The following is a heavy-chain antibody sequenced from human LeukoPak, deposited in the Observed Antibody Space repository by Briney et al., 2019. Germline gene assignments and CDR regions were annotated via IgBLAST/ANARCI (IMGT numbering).Heavy chain of an antibody. CDR3: VRDDNRYSGSPDY. CDR1: GFSFSNYW. V-gene: IGHV3-7*03. J-gene: IGHJ4*02. D-gene: IGHD1-26*01. CDR2: IKQDGSEK. Sequence: GGSLRLSCAASGFSFSNYWMTWVRQAPGKGLEWVAIIKQDGSEKYHVDSVKGRFTISRDNAKNSLYLQMNSLRVEDTAVYYCVRDDNRYSGSPDYWGQGTLVTVSS.